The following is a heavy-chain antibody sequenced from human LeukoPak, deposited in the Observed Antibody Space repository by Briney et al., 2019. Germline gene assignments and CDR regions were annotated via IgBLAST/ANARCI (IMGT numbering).Heavy chain of an antibody. V-gene: IGHV3-7*01. CDR2: IKEDGTEK. CDR1: GFMFSNYW. Sequence: PGGSLRLSCAASGFMFSNYWMSWVRQAPGEGLEWVANIKEDGTEKKYVDSVKGRFTMSRDNTKKSLYLQMNSLRVEDTAVYYCARDYLWGNYRSFDYWGQGALVTVSS. J-gene: IGHJ4*02. D-gene: IGHD3-16*02. CDR3: ARDYLWGNYRSFDY.